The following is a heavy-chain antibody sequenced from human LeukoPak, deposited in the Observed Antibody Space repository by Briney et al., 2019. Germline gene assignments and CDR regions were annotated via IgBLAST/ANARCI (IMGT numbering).Heavy chain of an antibody. V-gene: IGHV3-66*01. Sequence: GGSLRLSCAASGFTVTTNCMTWVRQAPGKGLEWVSVIYSGGSTYYADSVKGRFTISRDNSKNTLYLQMNSLSAEDTAVYYCAASHDYWGQGTLVTVSS. D-gene: IGHD3-16*01. CDR3: AASHDY. J-gene: IGHJ4*02. CDR2: IYSGGST. CDR1: GFTVTTNC.